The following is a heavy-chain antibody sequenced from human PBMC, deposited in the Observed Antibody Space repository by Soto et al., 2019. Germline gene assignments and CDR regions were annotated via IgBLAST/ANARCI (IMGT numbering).Heavy chain of an antibody. CDR3: AREDGRYCSSTSCYLGDWFDP. CDR1: GGSISSYY. Sequence: SETLSLTCTVSGGSISSYYWSWIRQPPGKGLECIGYIYYSGSTNYNPSLKSRVTISVDTSTNQFSLKLSSVTAADTAVYYCAREDGRYCSSTSCYLGDWFDPRGQGTLVTVSS. J-gene: IGHJ5*02. V-gene: IGHV4-59*01. CDR2: IYYSGST. D-gene: IGHD2-2*01.